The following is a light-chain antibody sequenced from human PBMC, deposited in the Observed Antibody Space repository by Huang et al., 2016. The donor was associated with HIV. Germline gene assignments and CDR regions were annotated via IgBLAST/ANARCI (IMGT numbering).Light chain of an antibody. Sequence: DIVMAQSPDSLPVSLGERATINCKSSQSLLYKSKNNNFLDNKNFLAWYQQKPGQPPKLLIYWASTRESGVPDRFSGSGSGTDFTLTISSLQAEDVAVYYCQQYYSSPFTFGGGTKVEIK. V-gene: IGKV4-1*01. J-gene: IGKJ4*01. CDR1: QSLLYKSKNNNFLDNKNF. CDR2: WAS. CDR3: QQYYSSPFT.